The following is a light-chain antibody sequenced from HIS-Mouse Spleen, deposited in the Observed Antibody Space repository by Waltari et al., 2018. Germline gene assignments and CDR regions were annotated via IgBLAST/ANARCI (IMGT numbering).Light chain of an antibody. CDR2: EVS. Sequence: QSALTQPASASGSPGQSITISCPGTSREVCGYNYVSRYQQHPGKAHKLMIYEVSNRPSGVSNRFSGSKSGNTASLTISGLQAEDEADYYCSSYTSSSTVVFGGGTKLTVL. V-gene: IGLV2-14*01. J-gene: IGLJ2*01. CDR3: SSYTSSSTVV. CDR1: SREVCGYNY.